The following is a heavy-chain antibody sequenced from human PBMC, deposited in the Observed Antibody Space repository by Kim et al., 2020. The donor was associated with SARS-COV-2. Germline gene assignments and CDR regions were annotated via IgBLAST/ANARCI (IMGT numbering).Heavy chain of an antibody. CDR3: TTVFYFDSSGFALLPYNGMDV. J-gene: IGHJ6*02. CDR2: IKSKTDGWTT. CDR1: GFTFSNAW. V-gene: IGHV3-15*01. Sequence: GGSLRLSCAASGFTFSNAWMSWVRQAPGKGLEWVGRIKSKTDGWTTYYAAPVKGRCTISRDDSKNTPYLQMNSLKTEDTAVYYCTTVFYFDSSGFALLPYNGMDVWGQGTTVTVSS. D-gene: IGHD3-22*01.